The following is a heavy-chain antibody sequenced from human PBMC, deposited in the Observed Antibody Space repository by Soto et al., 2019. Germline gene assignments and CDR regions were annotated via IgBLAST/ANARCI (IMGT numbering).Heavy chain of an antibody. J-gene: IGHJ3*02. D-gene: IGHD6-19*01. CDR2: INPSGGST. CDR1: GYTFTSYY. V-gene: IGHV1-46*01. CDR3: ARDPNGGGSGWYGDAFDI. Sequence: QVQLVQSGAEVKKPGASVKVSCKASGYTFTSYYMHWVRQAPGQGLEWMGIINPSGGSTSYAQKFQGRVTMTRDTSTSTVYMELSSRRSEDTAVYYCARDPNGGGSGWYGDAFDIWGQGTMVTVSS.